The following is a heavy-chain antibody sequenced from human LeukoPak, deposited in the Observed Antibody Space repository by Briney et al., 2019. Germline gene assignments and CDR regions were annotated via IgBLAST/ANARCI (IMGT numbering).Heavy chain of an antibody. D-gene: IGHD5-24*01. CDR2: IYSGGST. V-gene: IGHV3-53*01. CDR1: GFTVSNNY. Sequence: GSLRLSCVVSGFTVSNNYMSWVRQAPRKGLEWVSLIYSGGSTYYADSVKGRFTISRDNSKNTVYLQMNSLRAEDTAMYYCARRDDHNGRDYWGRGTLVTVSS. J-gene: IGHJ4*02. CDR3: ARRDDHNGRDY.